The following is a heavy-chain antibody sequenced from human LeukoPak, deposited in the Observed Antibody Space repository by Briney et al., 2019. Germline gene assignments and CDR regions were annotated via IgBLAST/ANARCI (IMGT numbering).Heavy chain of an antibody. CDR2: INHSGST. D-gene: IGHD3-3*01. J-gene: IGHJ4*02. CDR1: GGSFSGYY. V-gene: IGHV4-34*01. Sequence: SETLSLTCAVYGGSFSGYYWSWIRQPPGKGREWIGEINHSGSTNYNPSLKSRVTISVDTSKNQFSLKLSSVTAADTAVYYCARIWKGIFGVVTSPNPYYFDYWGQGTLVTVSS. CDR3: ARIWKGIFGVVTSPNPYYFDY.